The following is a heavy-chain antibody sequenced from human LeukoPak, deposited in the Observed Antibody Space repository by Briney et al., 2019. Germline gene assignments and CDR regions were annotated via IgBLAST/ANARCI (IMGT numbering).Heavy chain of an antibody. D-gene: IGHD5-24*01. CDR1: GGTFSSYT. CDR2: IIPILGIA. CDR3: ARDRGDGYNYSPFDY. Sequence: SVKVSCKASGGTFSSYTISWVRQAPGQGLEWMGRIIPILGIANYAQKFQGRVTITADKSTSTAYMELSSLRSEDTAVYYCARDRGDGYNYSPFDYWGRGTLVTVSS. J-gene: IGHJ4*02. V-gene: IGHV1-69*04.